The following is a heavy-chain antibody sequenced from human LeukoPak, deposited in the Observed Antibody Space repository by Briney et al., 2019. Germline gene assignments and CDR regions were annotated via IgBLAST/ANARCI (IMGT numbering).Heavy chain of an antibody. CDR2: ISAYNGNT. Sequence: VASVKVSCKASGHTFTSYGISWVRQAPGQGLEWMGWISAYNGNTNYAQKLQGRVTMTTDTSTSTAYMELRSLRSDDTAVYYCARSYDSSGYYEGVGGNFDYWGQGTMVTVSS. CDR3: ARSYDSSGYYEGVGGNFDY. CDR1: GHTFTSYG. V-gene: IGHV1-18*01. J-gene: IGHJ4*03. D-gene: IGHD3-22*01.